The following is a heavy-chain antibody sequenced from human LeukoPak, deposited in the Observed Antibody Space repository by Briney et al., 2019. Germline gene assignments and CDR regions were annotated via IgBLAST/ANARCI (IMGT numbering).Heavy chain of an antibody. CDR2: INPSGGST. D-gene: IGHD3-10*01. CDR3: ARDGRGSRSSWFDP. CDR1: GYTFTSYY. J-gene: IGHJ5*02. Sequence: GASVKVSCKASGYTFTSYYMHWVRQAPGQGPEWMGIINPSGGSTSYAQKFQGRVFITRDTSINTAYMELSSLGSDDTAVYYCARDGRGSRSSWFDPWGQGTLVIVSS. V-gene: IGHV1-46*01.